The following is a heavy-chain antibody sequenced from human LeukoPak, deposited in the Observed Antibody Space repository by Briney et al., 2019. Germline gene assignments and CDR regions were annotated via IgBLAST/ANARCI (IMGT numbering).Heavy chain of an antibody. D-gene: IGHD3-10*01. CDR3: AKGTRITMVRGALDY. J-gene: IGHJ4*02. CDR2: ISYDGSNK. Sequence: QTGGSLRLSCAASGFTFSSYSMNWVRQAPGKGLEWVAVISYDGSNKYYADSVKGRFTISRDNSKNTLYLQMNSLRAEDTAVYYCAKGTRITMVRGALDYWGQGTLVTVSS. CDR1: GFTFSSYS. V-gene: IGHV3-30*18.